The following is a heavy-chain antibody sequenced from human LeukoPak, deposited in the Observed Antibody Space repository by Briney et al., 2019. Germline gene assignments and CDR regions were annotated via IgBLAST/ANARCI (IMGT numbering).Heavy chain of an antibody. V-gene: IGHV3-33*01. CDR3: ARDRRDGYNAFDY. Sequence: GRSLRLSCAASGFTFSNYGMHWVRQAPGKGLEWVAVIWYDGSNKYYAGSVKGRFTISRDNSKNTLYLQMNSLRAEDTAVYYCARDRRDGYNAFDYWGQGTLVTVSS. J-gene: IGHJ4*02. D-gene: IGHD5-24*01. CDR1: GFTFSNYG. CDR2: IWYDGSNK.